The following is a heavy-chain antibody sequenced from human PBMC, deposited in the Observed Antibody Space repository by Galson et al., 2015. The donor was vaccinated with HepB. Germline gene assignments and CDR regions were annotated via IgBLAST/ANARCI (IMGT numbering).Heavy chain of an antibody. CDR1: GGSISSGDYY. V-gene: IGHV4-30-4*01. J-gene: IGHJ4*02. Sequence: TLSLTCTVSGGSISSGDYYWSWIRQPPGKGLEWIGYIYYSGSTYYNPSLKSRVTISVDRSKNQFSLKLSSVTAADTAVYYCARTVEMAALPVYFDYWGQGTLVTVSS. D-gene: IGHD5-24*01. CDR3: ARTVEMAALPVYFDY. CDR2: IYYSGST.